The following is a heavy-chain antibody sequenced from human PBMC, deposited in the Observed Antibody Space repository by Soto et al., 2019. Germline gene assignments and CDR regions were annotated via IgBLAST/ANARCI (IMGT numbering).Heavy chain of an antibody. CDR1: GFTFSGSA. CDR3: SRQASDFWSGKPQYYMDV. D-gene: IGHD3-3*01. Sequence: EVQLVESGGGLVQPGGSLKLSCAASGFTFSGSAMHWVRQASGKGLEWDGRIRSKANNYATAYGASLKGRFTISRDDSKNTAYLQMNSLKTEDTAVYYCSRQASDFWSGKPQYYMDVWGKGTTVTVSS. CDR2: IRSKANNYAT. J-gene: IGHJ6*03. V-gene: IGHV3-73*01.